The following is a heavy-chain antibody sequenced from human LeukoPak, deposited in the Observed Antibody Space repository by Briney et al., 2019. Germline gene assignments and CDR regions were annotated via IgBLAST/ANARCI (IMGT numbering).Heavy chain of an antibody. J-gene: IGHJ4*02. CDR1: GYTFTSYY. CDR2: INPSGGST. V-gene: IGHV1-46*01. CDR3: ARGGAYYYGSGRLDY. Sequence: GASVKVSCKASGYTFTSYYMHWVRQTPGQGLEWMGIINPSGGSTSYAQKFQGRVTMTRDTSTSTVYMELSSLRSEDTAVYYCARGGAYYYGSGRLDYWGQGTLVTVSS. D-gene: IGHD3-10*01.